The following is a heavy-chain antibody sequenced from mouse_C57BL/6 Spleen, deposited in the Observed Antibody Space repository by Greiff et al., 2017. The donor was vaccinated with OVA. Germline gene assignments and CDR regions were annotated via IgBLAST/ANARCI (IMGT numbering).Heavy chain of an antibody. CDR3: ARVVRDSNTLYYYAMDY. J-gene: IGHJ4*01. Sequence: EVMLVESGGDLVKPGGSLKLSCAASGFTFSSYGMSWVRQTPDKRLEWVATISSGGSYTYYPDSVKGRFTISRDNAKNTLYLQMSSLKSEDTAMYYCARVVRDSNTLYYYAMDYWGQGTSVTVSS. CDR1: GFTFSSYG. D-gene: IGHD2-5*01. CDR2: ISSGGSYT. V-gene: IGHV5-6*01.